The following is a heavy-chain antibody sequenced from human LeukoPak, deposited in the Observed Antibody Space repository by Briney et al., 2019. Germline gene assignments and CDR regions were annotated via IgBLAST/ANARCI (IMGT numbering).Heavy chain of an antibody. CDR3: ARDTQQLDSFDAFDI. V-gene: IGHV1-18*01. CDR2: ISAYNGNT. Sequence: ASVKVSCKASGYTFTSYGISWVRQAPGQGLEWMGWISAYNGNTNYAQKLQGRVTMTTDTSTSTAYMELRSLRSDDTAVYYCARDTQQLDSFDAFDIWGQGTMVTVSS. CDR1: GYTFTSYG. D-gene: IGHD6-13*01. J-gene: IGHJ3*02.